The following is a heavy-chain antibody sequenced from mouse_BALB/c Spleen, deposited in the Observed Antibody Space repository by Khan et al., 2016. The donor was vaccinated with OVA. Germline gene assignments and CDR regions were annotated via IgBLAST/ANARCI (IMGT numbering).Heavy chain of an antibody. D-gene: IGHD1-1*01. V-gene: IGHV3-2*02. Sequence: EVLLQVSGPGLVKPSQSLSLTCTVTSYSITSDYAWYWIRQFPGNKLDWMGYISYGGSTSYNPSPKSRISITRDTSKNQFFLQLNSVTTEDTATYYCAKKNYYSYAMDYWGQGTSVTVSS. J-gene: IGHJ4*01. CDR1: SYSITSDYA. CDR2: ISYGGST. CDR3: AKKNYYSYAMDY.